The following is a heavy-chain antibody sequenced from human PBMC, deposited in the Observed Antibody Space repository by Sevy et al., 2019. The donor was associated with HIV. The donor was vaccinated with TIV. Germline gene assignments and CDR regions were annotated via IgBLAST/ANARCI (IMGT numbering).Heavy chain of an antibody. CDR3: VKDLEAGTKDYFYGLDV. Sequence: GGSLRLSCSASGFTFSNYAMHWVRQAPGKGLEYVSVISGNGGSTYYADSVKGRFTIPRDNSKKTLYLQMGSLRAEETAVYYCVKDLEAGTKDYFYGLDVWGQGTTVTVSS. D-gene: IGHD6-19*01. CDR2: ISGNGGST. J-gene: IGHJ6*02. CDR1: GFTFSNYA. V-gene: IGHV3-64D*06.